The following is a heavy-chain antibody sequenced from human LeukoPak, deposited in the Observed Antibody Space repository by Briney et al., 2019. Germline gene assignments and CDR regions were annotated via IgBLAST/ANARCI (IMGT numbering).Heavy chain of an antibody. CDR3: ARAFLGLRTSRGPFDY. Sequence: SETLSLTCTVSGGSISSYYWSWIRQPPGKGLEWIGSIYYSGSTYYNPSLKSRVTISVDTSKNQFSLKLSSVTAADTAVYYCARAFLGLRTSRGPFDYWGQGTLVTVSS. D-gene: IGHD3-3*02. CDR1: GGSISSYY. CDR2: IYYSGST. V-gene: IGHV4-59*05. J-gene: IGHJ4*02.